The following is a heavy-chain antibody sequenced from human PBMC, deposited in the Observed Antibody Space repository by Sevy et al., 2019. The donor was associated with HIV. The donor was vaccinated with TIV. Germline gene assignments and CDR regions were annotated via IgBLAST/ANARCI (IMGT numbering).Heavy chain of an antibody. CDR3: AKVLSGHRGDCSGGSCYEENDAFDI. J-gene: IGHJ3*02. V-gene: IGHV3-23*01. CDR2: ISGSGGST. D-gene: IGHD2-15*01. CDR1: GFTFSSYA. Sequence: GGSLRLSCAASGFTFSSYAMSWVRQAPGKGLEWVSAISGSGGSTYYADSVKGRFTISRDNSKNTLYLQMNSLRAEDTAVYYSAKVLSGHRGDCSGGSCYEENDAFDIWGQGTMVTVSS.